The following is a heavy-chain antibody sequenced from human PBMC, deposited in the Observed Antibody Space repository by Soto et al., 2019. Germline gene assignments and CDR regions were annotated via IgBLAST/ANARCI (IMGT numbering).Heavy chain of an antibody. Sequence: PVGSLRLSCAASGFTFTNYAMNWVRQAPGKGLEWVSVISGSGESTYYADSVKGWFTISRDNSKNTLYLQMNSLRAEDTAVYFCAKDFGDIVVVVLAPYGMDVWGLGTTVTVSS. CDR3: AKDFGDIVVVVLAPYGMDV. CDR1: GFTFTNYA. D-gene: IGHD2-15*01. J-gene: IGHJ6*02. V-gene: IGHV3-23*01. CDR2: ISGSGEST.